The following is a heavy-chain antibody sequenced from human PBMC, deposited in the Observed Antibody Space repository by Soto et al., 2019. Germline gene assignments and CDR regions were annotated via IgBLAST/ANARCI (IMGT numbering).Heavy chain of an antibody. CDR3: ASSRGYSGSVSGTFGH. CDR2: IYYSGST. J-gene: IGHJ5*02. V-gene: IGHV4-31*03. Sequence: PSETLCLTCTVSGGSVSSGGYYWNWIRQHPGKGLEWIGYIYYSGSTYYNPSLKSRVTISVATSRNPFSLWLASVTAADTAVYYCASSRGYSGSVSGTFGHWGQGTLVTASS. CDR1: GGSVSSGGYY. D-gene: IGHD5-12*01.